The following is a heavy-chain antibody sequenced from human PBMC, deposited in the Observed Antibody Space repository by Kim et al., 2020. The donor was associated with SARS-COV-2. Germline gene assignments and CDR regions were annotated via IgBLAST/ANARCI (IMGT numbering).Heavy chain of an antibody. V-gene: IGHV3-74*01. J-gene: IGHJ4*02. CDR3: ARRQFSSGWYYFDY. D-gene: IGHD6-19*01. Sequence: ADSVKGRFTISRDNAKNTLYLQMSSLRAEDTAVYYCARRQFSSGWYYFDYWGQGTLVTVSS.